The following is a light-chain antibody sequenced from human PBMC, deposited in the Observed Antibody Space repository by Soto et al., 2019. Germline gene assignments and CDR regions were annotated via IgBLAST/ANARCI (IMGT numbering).Light chain of an antibody. J-gene: IGKJ4*01. CDR3: QQFSSYPLT. CDR2: DAS. CDR1: QSFRGL. Sequence: EVVLTQSPVTLSLSPGERATLSCRASQSFRGLLAWYQQKPGQAPRLLIYDASSRATGIPDRFSGGGSGTDFTLTISRLEPEDFAVYYCQQFSSYPLTFGGGTKVEIK. V-gene: IGKV3-20*01.